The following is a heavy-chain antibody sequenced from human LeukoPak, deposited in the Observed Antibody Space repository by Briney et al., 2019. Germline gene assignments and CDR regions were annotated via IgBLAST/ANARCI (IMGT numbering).Heavy chain of an antibody. Sequence: ASVKVSCKASGYTFTGYYMHWVRQAPGQGLEWMGWISAYNGNTNYAQKLQGRVTMTTDTSTSTAYMELRSLRSDDTAVYYCARSRGYSYGYWFDPWGQGTLVTVSS. CDR1: GYTFTGYY. CDR2: ISAYNGNT. CDR3: ARSRGYSYGYWFDP. J-gene: IGHJ5*02. D-gene: IGHD5-18*01. V-gene: IGHV1-18*04.